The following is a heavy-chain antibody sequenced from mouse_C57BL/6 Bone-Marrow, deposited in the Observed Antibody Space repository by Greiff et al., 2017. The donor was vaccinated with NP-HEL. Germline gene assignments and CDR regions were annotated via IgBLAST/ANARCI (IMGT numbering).Heavy chain of an antibody. Sequence: QVQLQQSGAELVRPGASVTLSCKASGYTFTDYEMHWVKQTPVHGLEWIGAIDPETGGTAYNQKFKGKAILTADKSSSTAYMELRSLTSEDSAGYYCTRRGYSNLWFAYWGQGTLVTVSA. V-gene: IGHV1-15*01. CDR3: TRRGYSNLWFAY. J-gene: IGHJ3*01. CDR2: IDPETGGT. D-gene: IGHD2-5*01. CDR1: GYTFTDYE.